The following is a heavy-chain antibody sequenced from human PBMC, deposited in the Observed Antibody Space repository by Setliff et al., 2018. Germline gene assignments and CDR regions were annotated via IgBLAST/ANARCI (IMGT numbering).Heavy chain of an antibody. J-gene: IGHJ4*02. V-gene: IGHV4-39*02. CDR1: GASLSSGTYY. Sequence: PSETLSLTCTVSGASLSSGTYYWGWIRQPPGKGLEWIGRIYYRGDTYYNASLKGRLTISVDTAQNQFSLRPTSVTAADTAVYYCARDRGSNNSPEDFDYWGLGTLVTVSS. CDR3: ARDRGSNNSPEDFDY. CDR2: IYYRGDT. D-gene: IGHD1-1*01.